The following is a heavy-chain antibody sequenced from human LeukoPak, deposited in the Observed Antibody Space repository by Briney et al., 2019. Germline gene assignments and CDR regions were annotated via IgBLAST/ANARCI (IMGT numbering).Heavy chain of an antibody. CDR1: GFTFSSYS. CDR2: ISNSSSYI. D-gene: IGHD2-2*01. J-gene: IGHJ4*02. CDR3: ARVDAVVVPAATCPGGFPTIPGNGFDY. Sequence: GGSLRLSCAASGFTFSSYSMNWVRQAPGKGLEWVSSISNSSSYIYYADSVKGRFTISRDNAKNSLYLQMNSLRAEDTAVYYCARVDAVVVPAATCPGGFPTIPGNGFDYWGQGTLVTVSS. V-gene: IGHV3-21*01.